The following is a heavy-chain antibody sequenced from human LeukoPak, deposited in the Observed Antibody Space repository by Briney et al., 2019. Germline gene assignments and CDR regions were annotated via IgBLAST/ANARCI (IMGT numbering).Heavy chain of an antibody. CDR2: ISAYNGDT. J-gene: IGHJ4*02. V-gene: IGHV1-18*01. CDR1: GYTFKTYS. D-gene: IGHD3-10*01. Sequence: ASVKVSCKASGYTFKTYSFTWVRQAPGQGLEWMGRISAYNGDTNYAQKFQGRVALTADTLTRTGYMELTSLRSNDTAVYYCAFRGVIPNYFDYWGQGSLVTVSS. CDR3: AFRGVIPNYFDY.